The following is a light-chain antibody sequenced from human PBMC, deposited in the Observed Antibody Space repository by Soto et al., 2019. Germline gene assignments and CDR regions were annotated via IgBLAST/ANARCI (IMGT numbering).Light chain of an antibody. V-gene: IGLV2-14*01. CDR2: DVT. Sequence: QSVLTQPASVSGSHVQSIAISCTGTSSDVGAYNYVSWYQQHPGKVPKLVIYDVTNRPSGVSDRFSGSKSGNTASLTISGLQAEDEADYYCSSYTSNTTPYVFGTGTKVTVL. J-gene: IGLJ1*01. CDR3: SSYTSNTTPYV. CDR1: SSDVGAYNY.